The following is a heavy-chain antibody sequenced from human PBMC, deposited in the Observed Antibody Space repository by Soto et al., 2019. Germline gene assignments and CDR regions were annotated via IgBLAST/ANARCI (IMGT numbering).Heavy chain of an antibody. J-gene: IGHJ4*02. V-gene: IGHV3-23*03. CDR3: ARRTNGYFGY. D-gene: IGHD2-8*01. CDR2: ILSDYNT. Sequence: EVQLLESGGGLAQPGGSLTLSCAASGFTFRDYTMTWVRQAPGQVLECISVILSDYNTFYAGSVRGRFTISRDNSKNTIYLEMNSLRDEDTAVYYCARRTNGYFGYWGQGALVTVSS. CDR1: GFTFRDYT.